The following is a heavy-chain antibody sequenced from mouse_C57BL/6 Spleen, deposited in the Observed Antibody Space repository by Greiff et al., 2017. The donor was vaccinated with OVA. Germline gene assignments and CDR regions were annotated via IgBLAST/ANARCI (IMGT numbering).Heavy chain of an antibody. J-gene: IGHJ1*03. V-gene: IGHV1-55*01. CDR3: SREPYYGSSDWYFDV. CDR1: GYTFTSYW. CDR2: IYPGSGST. Sequence: VQLQQPGAELVKPGASVKMSCKASGYTFTSYWITWVKQRPGQGLEWIGDIYPGSGSTNYNEKFKSKATLTVDTSSSTAYMQLSSLTSEDSAVYYCSREPYYGSSDWYFDVWGTGTTVTVSS. D-gene: IGHD1-1*01.